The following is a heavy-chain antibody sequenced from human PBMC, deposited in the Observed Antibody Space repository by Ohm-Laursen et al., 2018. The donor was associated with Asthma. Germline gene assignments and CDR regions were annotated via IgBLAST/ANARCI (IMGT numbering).Heavy chain of an antibody. CDR3: AADNYYDSSGYYRNAFDI. CDR2: IVVGSGNT. CDR1: GFTFTSSA. J-gene: IGHJ3*02. V-gene: IGHV1-58*01. Sequence: GASVKVSCKASGFTFTSSAVQWVRQARGQRLEWIGWIVVGSGNTNYAQKFQERVTITRDMSTSTAYMELSSLRSEDTAVYYCAADNYYDSSGYYRNAFDIWGQGTMVTVSS. D-gene: IGHD3-22*01.